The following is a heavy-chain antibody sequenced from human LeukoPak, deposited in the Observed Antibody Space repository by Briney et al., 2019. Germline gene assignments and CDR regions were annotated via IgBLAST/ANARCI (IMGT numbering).Heavy chain of an antibody. CDR1: RDSVSSISVA. Sequence: SQTLSLTCAISRDSVSSISVAGNWIRQSPSRGLEWLGRTYYRSKWYYEYAVSVKGRININPDPAKNQFSLQLNSVTPEDTAVYYCALARSEYHYGMDVWGQGTTVTVSS. CDR3: ALARSEYHYGMDV. J-gene: IGHJ6*02. V-gene: IGHV6-1*01. CDR2: TYYRSKWYY.